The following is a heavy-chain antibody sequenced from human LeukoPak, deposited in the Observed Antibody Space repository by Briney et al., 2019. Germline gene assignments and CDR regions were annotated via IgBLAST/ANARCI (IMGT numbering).Heavy chain of an antibody. Sequence: SETLSLTCTVSGGSISSSSYYWGWIRQPPGKGLEWIGSIYYSGSTYYNPSLKSRVTISVDTSKNPFSLKLSSVTAADTAVYYCAPTRYSSGWSWLDYWGQGTLVTVSS. V-gene: IGHV4-39*01. D-gene: IGHD6-19*01. CDR3: APTRYSSGWSWLDY. CDR1: GGSISSSSYY. CDR2: IYYSGST. J-gene: IGHJ4*02.